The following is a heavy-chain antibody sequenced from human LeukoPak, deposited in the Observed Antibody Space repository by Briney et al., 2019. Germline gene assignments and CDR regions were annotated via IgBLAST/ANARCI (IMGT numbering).Heavy chain of an antibody. D-gene: IGHD3-3*01. CDR1: GFTFSSYA. CDR3: AKRRYYDFWSGYPYFDY. V-gene: IGHV3-23*01. CDR2: ISGSGGST. Sequence: PGGSLRLSCAASGFTFSSYAMSWVRQAPGKGLEWVSAISGSGGSTYYADSVKGRFTISRDNSKNTLYLQMNSLRAEDTAVYYCAKRRYYDFWSGYPYFDYWGQGTLVTVSS. J-gene: IGHJ4*02.